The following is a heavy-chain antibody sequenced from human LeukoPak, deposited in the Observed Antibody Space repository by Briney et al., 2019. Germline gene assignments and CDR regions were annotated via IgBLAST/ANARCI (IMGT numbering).Heavy chain of an antibody. D-gene: IGHD5-24*01. CDR1: GFTFGDYA. Sequence: QAGRSLRLSCTTSGFTFGDYAMSWVREAPGKGLEWVGFIRSKAYGGTTEYAASVKGRFTISRDDSKSIAYLQMNILKTEDTAVYYCSRGRTWLQFSRWGQGTLVTVSS. J-gene: IGHJ4*02. CDR3: SRGRTWLQFSR. CDR2: IRSKAYGGTT. V-gene: IGHV3-49*04.